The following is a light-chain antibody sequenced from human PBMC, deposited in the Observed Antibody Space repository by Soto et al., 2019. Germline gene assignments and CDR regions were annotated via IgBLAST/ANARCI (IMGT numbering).Light chain of an antibody. Sequence: DIQLTQSPSFLSASVGDRVTITCRASQGISNYLVWYQQRPGKAPKLLIYAASTLQSGVPSRLSGSGSGTEFTLTISSLQPEDFATYYCQQLNTYPITFGLGTRLEI. J-gene: IGKJ5*01. V-gene: IGKV1-9*01. CDR1: QGISNY. CDR2: AAS. CDR3: QQLNTYPIT.